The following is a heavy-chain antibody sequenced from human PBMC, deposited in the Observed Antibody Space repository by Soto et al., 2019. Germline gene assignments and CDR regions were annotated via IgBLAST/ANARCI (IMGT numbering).Heavy chain of an antibody. J-gene: IGHJ4*02. V-gene: IGHV4-34*01. CDR3: ARGRDGGAAN. CDR2: IKPSGST. Sequence: QVQLQQWGAGLLKPSETLSLTCAVYGGSFSGYYWSWIRQPPGKGLEWIGEIKPSGSTNYTPSLKSRVTMSGDTPKNQFSLKLTSVTAADTAVYYCARGRDGGAANWGQGTLVTVSS. CDR1: GGSFSGYY. D-gene: IGHD4-17*01.